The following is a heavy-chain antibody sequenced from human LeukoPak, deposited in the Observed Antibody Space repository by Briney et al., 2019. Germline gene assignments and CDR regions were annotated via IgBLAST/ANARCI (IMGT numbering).Heavy chain of an antibody. J-gene: IGHJ5*02. CDR3: ARDNSGGSTWWFDP. CDR2: INPSGSYT. Sequence: ASVKVSCKASGFTFTSYYMHWVRQDPGQGLEWMGIINPSGSYTSYAQKFQGRVTMTRDTSTSTVYMELSSLRSEDTAVYYCARDNSGGSTWWFDPWGQGTLVTVSS. D-gene: IGHD2-15*01. V-gene: IGHV1-46*01. CDR1: GFTFTSYY.